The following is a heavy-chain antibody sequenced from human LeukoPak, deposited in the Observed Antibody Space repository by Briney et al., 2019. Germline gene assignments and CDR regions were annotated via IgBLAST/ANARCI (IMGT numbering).Heavy chain of an antibody. CDR2: IYYSGST. Sequence: PSETLSLTCTVSGGSISSYYWSWIRQPPGKGLEWIGYIYYSGSTNYNPSLKSRVTISVDTSKNQFSLKLSSVTAADTAVYYCARAPQNYYDSSGYKGYFDYWGQGTLVTASS. V-gene: IGHV4-59*01. D-gene: IGHD3-22*01. J-gene: IGHJ4*02. CDR3: ARAPQNYYDSSGYKGYFDY. CDR1: GGSISSYY.